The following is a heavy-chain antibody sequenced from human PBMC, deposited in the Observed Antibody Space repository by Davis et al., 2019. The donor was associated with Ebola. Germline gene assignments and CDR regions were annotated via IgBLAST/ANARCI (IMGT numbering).Heavy chain of an antibody. D-gene: IGHD6-13*01. CDR1: GYSFTNYW. CDR2: IYPDDSDT. Sequence: GESLKISCNGSGYSFTNYWIGWVRQMPGKGLEWMGIIYPDDSDTRYSPSFQGQVSISADKSISTAYLQWSSLKASDTAMYYCAVGTYGRSWYYFDYWGQGTLVTVSS. V-gene: IGHV5-51*01. J-gene: IGHJ4*02. CDR3: AVGTYGRSWYYFDY.